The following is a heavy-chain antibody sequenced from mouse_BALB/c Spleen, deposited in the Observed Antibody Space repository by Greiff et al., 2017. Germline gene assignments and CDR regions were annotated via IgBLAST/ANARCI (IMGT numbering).Heavy chain of an antibody. Sequence: EVQLVESGGGLVQPGGSLKLSCAASGFTFSSYGMSWVRQTPDKRLEVVATINSNGGSTYYPDSVKGRFTISRDNAKNTLYLQMSSLKSEDTAMYYGARDRVGYYAMDYWGQGTSVTVSS. D-gene: IGHD1-1*02. V-gene: IGHV5-6-3*01. CDR2: INSNGGST. CDR1: GFTFSSYG. CDR3: ARDRVGYYAMDY. J-gene: IGHJ4*01.